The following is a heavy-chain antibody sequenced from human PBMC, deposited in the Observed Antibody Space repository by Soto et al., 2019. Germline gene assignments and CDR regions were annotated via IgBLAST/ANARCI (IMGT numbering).Heavy chain of an antibody. CDR1: GYTFTSYH. CDR2: ISAYNTNT. Sequence: QVQLVQSGAEVKKPGASVKVSCKTSGYTFTSYHISWVRQAPGQGLEWMGWISAYNTNTNYAQKFQGRVTMTTDTLTSTAYMELRSLRSDDTAVYYWERDTPPTDYWGQGTLVTVSS. J-gene: IGHJ4*02. CDR3: ERDTPPTDY. V-gene: IGHV1-18*01.